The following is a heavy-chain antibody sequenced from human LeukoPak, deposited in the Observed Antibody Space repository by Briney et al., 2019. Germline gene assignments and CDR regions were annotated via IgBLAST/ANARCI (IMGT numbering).Heavy chain of an antibody. J-gene: IGHJ4*02. V-gene: IGHV4-39*07. D-gene: IGHD3-16*01. CDR3: ARVDVWGGSTSDYFDY. CDR1: GGSISSSSFY. CDR2: IFYSGST. Sequence: SETLSLTCTVSGGSISSSSFYWGWIRQPPGKGLEWIGSIFYSGSTYYNPSLKSRVTISVDTSKNQFSLKLSSVTAADTAVYYCARVDVWGGSTSDYFDYWGQGTLVTVSS.